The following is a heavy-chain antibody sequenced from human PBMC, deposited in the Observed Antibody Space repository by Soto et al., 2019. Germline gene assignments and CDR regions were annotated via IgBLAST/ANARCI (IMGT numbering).Heavy chain of an antibody. Sequence: EVQLLESGGGLVQPGGSLRLSCAASGFTFNTYAMRWVRQAPGKGLEWVSAISGSGGTTYYTDSVKGRFTISRDNSINTLYLQVNSLRAEDTAVYYCAKGDCSGGSCYGTDYWGQGTLVTVSS. J-gene: IGHJ4*02. V-gene: IGHV3-23*01. CDR2: ISGSGGTT. CDR1: GFTFNTYA. CDR3: AKGDCSGGSCYGTDY. D-gene: IGHD2-15*01.